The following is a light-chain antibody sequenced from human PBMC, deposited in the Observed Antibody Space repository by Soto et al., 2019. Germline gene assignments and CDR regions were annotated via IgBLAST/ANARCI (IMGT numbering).Light chain of an antibody. CDR1: QGISSY. V-gene: IGKV1-9*01. Sequence: IQLTQSPSSLSASVGDRVTITCRASQGISSYLAWYQQKPGKAPKLLIYAASTLQSGVPSRFSGSGSGTDFTLSISSLLPDDFATYYCQQLNAYPLPFGGGTKVE. CDR2: AAS. J-gene: IGKJ4*01. CDR3: QQLNAYPLP.